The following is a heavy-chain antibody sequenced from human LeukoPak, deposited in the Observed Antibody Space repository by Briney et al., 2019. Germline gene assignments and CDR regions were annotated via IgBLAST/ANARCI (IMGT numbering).Heavy chain of an antibody. D-gene: IGHD3-22*01. J-gene: IGHJ4*02. V-gene: IGHV1-69*05. Sequence: SVKVSCKASGGTFSSYAISWVRQAPGQGLEWMGRIIPIFGTANYALKFQGRVTITTDESTSTAYMELSSLRSEDTAVYYCARDASAYYYDSSGYRFDYWGQGTLVTVSS. CDR2: IIPIFGTA. CDR1: GGTFSSYA. CDR3: ARDASAYYYDSSGYRFDY.